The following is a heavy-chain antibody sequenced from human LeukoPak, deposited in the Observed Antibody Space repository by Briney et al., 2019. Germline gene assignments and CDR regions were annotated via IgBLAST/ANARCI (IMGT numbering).Heavy chain of an antibody. D-gene: IGHD3/OR15-3a*01. V-gene: IGHV4-59*08. CDR3: ARHARGTGYFDY. CDR1: GGSISSYY. J-gene: IGHJ4*02. CDR2: IYYSGST. Sequence: PSETLSLTCTVSGGSISSYYWSWIRQPPGKGLEWTGYIYYSGSTNYNPSLKSRVTISVDTSKNQFSLNQSSVTAADTAVYYCARHARGTGYFDYWGQGTLVTVSS.